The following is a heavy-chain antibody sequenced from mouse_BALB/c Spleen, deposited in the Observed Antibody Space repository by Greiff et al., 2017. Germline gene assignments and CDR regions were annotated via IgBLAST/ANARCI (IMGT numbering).Heavy chain of an antibody. J-gene: IGHJ3*01. V-gene: IGHV1S137*01. D-gene: IGHD1-1*01. CDR3: ARGGDYGSPWFAY. Sequence: VQLVESGAELVRPGVSVKISCKGSGYTFTDYAMHWVKQSHAKSLEWIGVISTYYGDASYNQKFKGKATMTVDKSSSTAYMELARLTSEDSAIYYCARGGDYGSPWFAYWGQGTLVTVSA. CDR2: ISTYYGDA. CDR1: GYTFTDYA.